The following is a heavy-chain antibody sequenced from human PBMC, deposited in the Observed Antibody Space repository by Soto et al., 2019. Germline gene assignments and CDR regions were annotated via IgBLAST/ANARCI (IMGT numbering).Heavy chain of an antibody. V-gene: IGHV3-7*01. D-gene: IGHD3-3*01. CDR3: ARASYYDFWSGYYRGYYMDV. CDR1: GFTFSSYW. CDR2: IKQDGSEK. J-gene: IGHJ6*03. Sequence: EVQLVESGGGLVQPGGSLRLSCAASGFTFSSYWMSWVRQAPGKGLEWVANIKQDGSEKYYVDSVKGRFTISRDKAKNYLYMKMNSLRAVDAAVYYCARASYYDFWSGYYRGYYMDVWGKGTTVTVSS.